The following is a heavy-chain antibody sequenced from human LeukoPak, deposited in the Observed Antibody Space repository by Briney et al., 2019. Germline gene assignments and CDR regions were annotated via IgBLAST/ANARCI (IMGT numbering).Heavy chain of an antibody. CDR1: GFTFSDFA. CDR3: ARDSGRSATYFNY. Sequence: GGSLRLSCAASGFTFSDFAMHWVRQAPGKGLEWVAGISYDAGRTYYAGSVRGRFTISRDTSKNTLYLQMNGLRAEDTAVYYCARDSGRSATYFNYWGQGTLVTVSS. D-gene: IGHD3-10*01. V-gene: IGHV3-30*04. J-gene: IGHJ4*02. CDR2: ISYDAGRT.